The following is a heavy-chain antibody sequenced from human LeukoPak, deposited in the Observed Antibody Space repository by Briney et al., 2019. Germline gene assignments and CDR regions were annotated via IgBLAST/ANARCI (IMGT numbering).Heavy chain of an antibody. J-gene: IGHJ4*02. CDR2: ISNIGGP. CDR3: ARRGTGYFDWLYSYYFDY. Sequence: PADTLSLTCTVSGGSISSYYWCWIRQPPGKGLEWIGYISNIGGPNFNPSLKVRVPISVDKSKTQFSLNLSSVTAADTAVYYCARRGTGYFDWLYSYYFDYWGQGTLVTVSS. D-gene: IGHD3-9*01. V-gene: IGHV4-59*07. CDR1: GGSISSYY.